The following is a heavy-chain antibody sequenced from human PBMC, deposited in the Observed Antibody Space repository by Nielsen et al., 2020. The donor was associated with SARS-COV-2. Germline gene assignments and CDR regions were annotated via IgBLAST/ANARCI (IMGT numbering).Heavy chain of an antibody. CDR3: AKGGSSWYGGVFDP. CDR1: GFTFSSYG. CDR2: ISYDGSNK. D-gene: IGHD6-13*01. J-gene: IGHJ5*02. V-gene: IGHV3-30*18. Sequence: GESLKISCAASGFTFSSYGMRWVRQAPGKGLEWVAVISYDGSNKYYADSVKGRFTISRDNSKNALYLQMNSLRAEDTAVYYCAKGGSSWYGGVFDPWGQGTLVTVSS.